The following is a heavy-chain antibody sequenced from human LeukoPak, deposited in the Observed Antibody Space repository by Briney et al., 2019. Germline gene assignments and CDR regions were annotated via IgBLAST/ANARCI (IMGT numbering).Heavy chain of an antibody. CDR2: IKSKTDGGTT. Sequence: GGSLRLSCAASGFTFSNAWMSWVRQAPGKGLEWVGRIKSKTDGGTTDYAAPVKGRFTISRDDSKNTLYLQMNSLKTEDTAVYYCTVRFWSGYWPTDVGYWGQGTLVTVSS. J-gene: IGHJ4*02. D-gene: IGHD3-3*01. V-gene: IGHV3-15*01. CDR3: TVRFWSGYWPTDVGY. CDR1: GFTFSNAW.